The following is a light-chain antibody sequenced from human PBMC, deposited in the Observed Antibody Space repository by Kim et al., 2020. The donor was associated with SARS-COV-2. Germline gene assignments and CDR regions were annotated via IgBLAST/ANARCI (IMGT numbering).Light chain of an antibody. CDR3: QHYNNPYT. CDR1: QSISGW. J-gene: IGKJ2*01. Sequence: GDRVTITCRASQSISGWLAWYQQKPGKAPNLLIYDASSLESGVPSRFSGSGSGTEFTLTISSLQPDDFATYYCQHYNNPYTFGQGTKLEI. CDR2: DAS. V-gene: IGKV1-5*01.